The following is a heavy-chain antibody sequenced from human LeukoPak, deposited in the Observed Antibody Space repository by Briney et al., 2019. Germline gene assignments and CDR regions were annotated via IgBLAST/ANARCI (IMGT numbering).Heavy chain of an antibody. D-gene: IGHD3-22*01. CDR2: IYYSGST. V-gene: IGHV4-30-4*08. CDR3: ARVPDYYDSSGYIDY. CDR1: GGSISSGDYY. Sequence: SQTLSLTCTVSGGSISSGDYYRSWIRQPPGKGLEWIGYIYYSGSTYYNPSLKSRVTISVDTSKNQFSLKLSSVTAADTAVYYCARVPDYYDSSGYIDYWGQGTLVTVSS. J-gene: IGHJ4*02.